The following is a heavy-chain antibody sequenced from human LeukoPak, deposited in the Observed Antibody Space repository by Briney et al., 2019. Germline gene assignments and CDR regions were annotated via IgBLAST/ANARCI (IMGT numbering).Heavy chain of an antibody. Sequence: PGGSLRLSCLASEFTLCSYIMHWVRQAPGKGLEYVSAISNNRGSTYYADSVKGRFTISRDNSKNTLYLQMNSLRPEDTAVYYCVRSVTTLSDFHNWGQGTLVTVSS. CDR1: EFTLCSYI. V-gene: IGHV3-64D*09. D-gene: IGHD4-17*01. CDR3: VRSVTTLSDFHN. J-gene: IGHJ4*02. CDR2: ISNNRGST.